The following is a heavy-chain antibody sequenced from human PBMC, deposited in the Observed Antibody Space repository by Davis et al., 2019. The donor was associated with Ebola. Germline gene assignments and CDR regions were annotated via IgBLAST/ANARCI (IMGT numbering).Heavy chain of an antibody. CDR1: GYTFTHYG. V-gene: IGHV1-18*04. D-gene: IGHD1-1*01. Sequence: ASVKVSCKASGYTFTHYGITWVRQAPGQGLEWMGWINPHNGNTNYAQNVQGRVTMTTDTSTSTAYMEVGSLRSDDTAVYYCAGAQFPTTSDHWGQGTLVTVSS. CDR2: INPHNGNT. J-gene: IGHJ4*02. CDR3: AGAQFPTTSDH.